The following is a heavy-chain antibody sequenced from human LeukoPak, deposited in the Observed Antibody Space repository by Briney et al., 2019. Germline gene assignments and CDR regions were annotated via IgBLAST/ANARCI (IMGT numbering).Heavy chain of an antibody. Sequence: SETLSLTCTVSGYSISSGYYWGWIRQPPGKGLEWIGSIYHSGSTYYDPSLKSRVTISVDTSKNQFSLKLSSVTAADTAVYYCARARPGYDWDYWGQGTLVTVSS. CDR2: IYHSGST. J-gene: IGHJ4*02. D-gene: IGHD5-12*01. CDR3: ARARPGYDWDY. CDR1: GYSISSGYY. V-gene: IGHV4-38-2*02.